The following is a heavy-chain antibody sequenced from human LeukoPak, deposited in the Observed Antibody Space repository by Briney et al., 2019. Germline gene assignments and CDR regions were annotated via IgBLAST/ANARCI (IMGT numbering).Heavy chain of an antibody. V-gene: IGHV3-23*01. J-gene: IGHJ4*02. CDR2: ISGSGTST. Sequence: GGSLRLSCAASGFTFSNYAMSWVRQAPGKGLEWVSAISGSGTSTYYADSVKGRFTISRDNSKNTLYLQMNSLRAEDTAIYYCASGYTSSWSSYFDYWGQGTLVTVSS. CDR3: ASGYTSSWSSYFDY. CDR1: GFTFSNYA. D-gene: IGHD6-13*01.